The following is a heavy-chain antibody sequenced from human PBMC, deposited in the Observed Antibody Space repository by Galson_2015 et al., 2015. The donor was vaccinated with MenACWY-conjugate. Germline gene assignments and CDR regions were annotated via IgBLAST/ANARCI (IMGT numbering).Heavy chain of an antibody. CDR3: ARDGLTAGYSGYESSTYGMDV. Sequence: SVKVSCKASGYTFTSYYMHWVRQAPGQGLEWMGWINPNSGGTNYAQKFQGWVTMTRDTSISTAYMELSRLRSDDTAVYYCARDGLTAGYSGYESSTYGMDVWGQGTTVTVSS. CDR2: INPNSGGT. D-gene: IGHD5-12*01. V-gene: IGHV1-2*04. CDR1: GYTFTSYY. J-gene: IGHJ6*02.